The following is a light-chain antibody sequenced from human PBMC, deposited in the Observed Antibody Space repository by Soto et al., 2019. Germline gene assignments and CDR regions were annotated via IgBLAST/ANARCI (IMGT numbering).Light chain of an antibody. CDR1: SSDIGDYDY. V-gene: IGLV2-14*01. CDR2: EVS. Sequence: QSVFTQPASVSGSPGQSITISCTGSSSDIGDYDYVSWYQQHPGKAPKVLISEVSNRPSGVSNRFSGSKSGNTASLTISGLQAEDEADYYCNSYATGNTRVFGTGTKVTVL. CDR3: NSYATGNTRV. J-gene: IGLJ1*01.